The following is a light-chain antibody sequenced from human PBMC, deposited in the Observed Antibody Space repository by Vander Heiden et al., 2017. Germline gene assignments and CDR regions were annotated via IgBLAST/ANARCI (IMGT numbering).Light chain of an antibody. CDR3: SSHTSDNTIV. Sequence: QSALTQPASVSGSPAQAIIISCIGTSSDVGSYKFVSWFQQHPGKAPKLLIYDASVRPSGVSSRFSGSKSANTASLTISGPQAEDEADYYCSSHTSDNTIVFGMGTKVTVL. J-gene: IGLJ1*01. CDR1: SSDVGSYKF. CDR2: DAS. V-gene: IGLV2-14*01.